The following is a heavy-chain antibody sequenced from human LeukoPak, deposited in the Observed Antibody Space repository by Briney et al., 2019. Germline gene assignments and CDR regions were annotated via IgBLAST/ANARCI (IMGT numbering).Heavy chain of an antibody. J-gene: IGHJ5*01. CDR2: FIPAGDR. CDR3: VGGGVWGLSSNWLES. Sequence: GGSLRLSCAASGFTFISHDMHWVHQAAGKGLEWVSGFIPAGDRYYAESVKGRFPLSRENAKSSLYLQMNSRRVGDRAVYCWVGGGVWGLSSNWLESWGQGILVTVSS. V-gene: IGHV3-13*04. CDR1: GFTFISHD. D-gene: IGHD7-27*01.